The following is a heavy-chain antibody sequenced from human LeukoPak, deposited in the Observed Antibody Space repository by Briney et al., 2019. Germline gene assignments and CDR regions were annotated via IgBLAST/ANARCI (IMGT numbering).Heavy chain of an antibody. CDR2: ISYDGSSK. CDR3: ARDDEFGFAFDI. CDR1: GFTFSSYG. Sequence: GGSLRLSCAASGFTFSSYGVHWVRQAPGKGLEWVAVISYDGSSKYYADSVKGRFTISRDNSKNTLYLQMNSLRGEDTAVYYCARDDEFGFAFDIWGQGTMVTVSS. D-gene: IGHD3-10*01. V-gene: IGHV3-30*03. J-gene: IGHJ3*02.